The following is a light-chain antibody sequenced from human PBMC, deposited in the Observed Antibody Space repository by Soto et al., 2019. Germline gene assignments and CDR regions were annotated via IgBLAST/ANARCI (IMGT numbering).Light chain of an antibody. J-gene: IGKJ3*01. Sequence: EIVLTQSTATLSLSPGERATLYCGATQSVRSNYLAWYQQKPGQAPRLLIYDASSRATGIPDRFSGSGSVTDFTLTINRLEPEEFAVYYCQQYIISPFTFGTGTKVDIK. V-gene: IGKV3D-20*01. CDR1: QSVRSNY. CDR3: QQYIISPFT. CDR2: DAS.